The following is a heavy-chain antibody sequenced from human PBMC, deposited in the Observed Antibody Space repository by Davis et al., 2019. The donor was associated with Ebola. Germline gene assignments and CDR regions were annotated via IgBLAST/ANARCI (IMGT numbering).Heavy chain of an antibody. CDR2: IKTDGSSK. D-gene: IGHD5-24*01. CDR3: ARDRGWLQLDS. J-gene: IGHJ4*02. V-gene: IGHV3-7*01. CDR1: GFTFSDHW. Sequence: GESLKISCAASGFTFSDHWMNWVRQAPGKGLEWVAIIKTDGSSKHYVESVKGRFTISRDNAKNSLYLQMNSLRAEDTAVYYCARDRGWLQLDSWGQGTLVTVSS.